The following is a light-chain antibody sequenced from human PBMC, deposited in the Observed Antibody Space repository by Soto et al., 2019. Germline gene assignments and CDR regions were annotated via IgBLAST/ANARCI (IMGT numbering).Light chain of an antibody. CDR3: SSYTSSSTYV. V-gene: IGLV2-14*01. CDR2: DVS. J-gene: IGLJ1*01. CDR1: SSDVGGYNY. Sequence: QSALGQAGSVSGSPGQSSTIFCTGTSSDVGGYNYVSWYQQHPGKAPKLMIYDVSNRPSGVSNRFSGSKSGNTASLTISGLQAEDEADYYCSSYTSSSTYVFGTGTQLTVL.